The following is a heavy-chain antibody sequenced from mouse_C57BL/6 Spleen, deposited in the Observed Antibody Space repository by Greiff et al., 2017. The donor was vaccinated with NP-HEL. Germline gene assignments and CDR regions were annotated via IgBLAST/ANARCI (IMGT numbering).Heavy chain of an antibody. CDR3: ARDRGGPAWFAY. CDR1: GFTFSSYA. CDR2: ISDGGSYT. J-gene: IGHJ3*01. Sequence: DVQLVESGGGLVKPGGSLKLSCAASGFTFSSYAMSWVRQTPEKRLEWVATISDGGSYTYYPDNVKGRFTISRDNAKNNLYLQMSHLKSEDTAMYYCARDRGGPAWFAYWGQGTLVTVSA. D-gene: IGHD3-1*01. V-gene: IGHV5-4*01.